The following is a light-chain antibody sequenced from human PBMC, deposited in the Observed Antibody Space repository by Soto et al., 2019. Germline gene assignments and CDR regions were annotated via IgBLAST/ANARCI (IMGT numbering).Light chain of an antibody. Sequence: QAVVTQPPSVSGAPGQRVTISCTGSSSNIGAGYHVHWYQQLPGTATKLLIYANINRPSGVPNRVSGSKSGTSASLAITGLQAEDEADYYCQSYDSSLSSHVVFGGGTKLTVL. CDR2: ANI. V-gene: IGLV1-40*01. J-gene: IGLJ2*01. CDR3: QSYDSSLSSHVV. CDR1: SSNIGAGYH.